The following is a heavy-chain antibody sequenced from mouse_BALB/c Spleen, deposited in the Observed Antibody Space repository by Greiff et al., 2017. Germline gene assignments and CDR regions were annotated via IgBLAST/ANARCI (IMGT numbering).Heavy chain of an antibody. CDR1: GFSLTSYG. J-gene: IGHJ4*01. CDR2: IWSGGST. Sequence: VHLVESGPGLVQPSQSLSITCTVSGFSLTSYGVHWVRQSPGKGLEWLGVIWSGGSTDYNAAFISRLSISKDNSKSQVFFKMNSLQANDTAIYYCARIYYGTLYAMDYWGQGTSVTVSS. V-gene: IGHV2-2*02. CDR3: ARIYYGTLYAMDY. D-gene: IGHD2-1*01.